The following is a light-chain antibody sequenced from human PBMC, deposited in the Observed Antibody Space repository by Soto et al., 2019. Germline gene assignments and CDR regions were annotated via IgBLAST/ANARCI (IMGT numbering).Light chain of an antibody. V-gene: IGLV2-14*01. CDR3: SSYTSSSTLEV. Sequence: QSALAQPASVSGSPGQSITISCTGTSGDVGGYNYVSWYQQHPGKAPKLMIYEVSNRPSGVSNRFSGSKSGNTASLTISGLQDEDEADYYCSSYTSSSTLEVFGTGTKVTVL. CDR1: SGDVGGYNY. CDR2: EVS. J-gene: IGLJ1*01.